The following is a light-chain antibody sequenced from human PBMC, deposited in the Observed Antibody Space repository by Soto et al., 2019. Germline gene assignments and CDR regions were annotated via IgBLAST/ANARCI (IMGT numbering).Light chain of an antibody. Sequence: DIQMTQFPSTLSASVGDRVTITCRASQSIATALAWYQQQPGKAPKFLIYKVSTLESGVPSRFNGSVSGTEFTLTISSLQPDDFGTYYCQQHESYPRTFGQGTKVEIK. CDR3: QQHESYPRT. CDR2: KVS. CDR1: QSIATA. V-gene: IGKV1-5*03. J-gene: IGKJ1*01.